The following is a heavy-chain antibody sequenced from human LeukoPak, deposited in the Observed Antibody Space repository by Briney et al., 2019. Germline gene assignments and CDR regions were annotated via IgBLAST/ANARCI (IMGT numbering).Heavy chain of an antibody. Sequence: PSETLSLTCTVSGGSISSYYWSWIRQPPGKGLEWIGYIYYSGSTNYNPSLKSRVTIFVDTSKNQFSLKLTSVTAADTAVYYCARGPSDSSGYHWGQGTLVTVSS. CDR3: ARGPSDSSGYH. V-gene: IGHV4-59*01. CDR1: GGSISSYY. J-gene: IGHJ5*02. CDR2: IYYSGST. D-gene: IGHD3-22*01.